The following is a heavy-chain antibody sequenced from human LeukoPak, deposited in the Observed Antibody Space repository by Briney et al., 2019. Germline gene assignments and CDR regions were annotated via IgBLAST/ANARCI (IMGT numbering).Heavy chain of an antibody. Sequence: GGSLRLSCAASGFTFSSYAMHWVRQAPGQGLEWVAVISYDGSNKYYADSVKGRFTISRDNSKNTLYLQMNSLRAEGTAVYYCARDGTDYGGDYWGQGTLVTVSS. D-gene: IGHD4-17*01. J-gene: IGHJ4*02. CDR3: ARDGTDYGGDY. V-gene: IGHV3-30*04. CDR1: GFTFSSYA. CDR2: ISYDGSNK.